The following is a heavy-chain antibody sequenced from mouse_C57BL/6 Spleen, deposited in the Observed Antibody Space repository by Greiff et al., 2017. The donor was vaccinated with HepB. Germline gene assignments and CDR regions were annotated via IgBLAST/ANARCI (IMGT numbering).Heavy chain of an antibody. J-gene: IGHJ3*01. CDR1: GYSFTDYN. CDR2: INPNYGTT. CDR3: ARSSIYYDYEAWFAY. D-gene: IGHD2-4*01. Sequence: EVKLQESGPELVKPGASVKISCKASGYSFTDYNMNWVKQSNGKSLEWIGVINPNYGTTSYNQKFKGKATLTVDQSSSTAYMQLNSLTSEDSAVYYCARSSIYYDYEAWFAYWGQGTLVTVSA. V-gene: IGHV1-39*01.